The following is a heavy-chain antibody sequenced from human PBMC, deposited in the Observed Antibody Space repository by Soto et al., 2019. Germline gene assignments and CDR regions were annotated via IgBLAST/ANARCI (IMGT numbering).Heavy chain of an antibody. CDR1: GFTFSSYA. D-gene: IGHD6-13*01. CDR2: ISGSGGST. J-gene: IGHJ4*02. V-gene: IGHV3-23*01. Sequence: GGSLRLSCAASGFTFSSYAMSWVRQAPGKGLEWVSAISGSGGSTYYADSVKGRFTISRDNSKNTLYLQMNSLRAEDTAVYYCAKDRSQSSSWYYFDYWGQGTLVTVSS. CDR3: AKDRSQSSSWYYFDY.